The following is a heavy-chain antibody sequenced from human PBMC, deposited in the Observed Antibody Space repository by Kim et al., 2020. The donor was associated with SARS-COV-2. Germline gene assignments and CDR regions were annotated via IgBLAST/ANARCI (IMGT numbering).Heavy chain of an antibody. CDR1: GGSVSSGSYY. CDR2: IYYSGST. Sequence: SETLSLTCTVSGGSVSSGSYYWSWIRQPPGKGLEWIGYIYYSGSTNYNPSLKSRVTISVETSKNQFSLKLSSVTAADTAVYYCARDRYYDILTTSHDGGYYCDGMDVWGQGTTVTVSS. CDR3: ARDRYYDILTTSHDGGYYCDGMDV. J-gene: IGHJ6*02. D-gene: IGHD3-9*01. V-gene: IGHV4-61*01.